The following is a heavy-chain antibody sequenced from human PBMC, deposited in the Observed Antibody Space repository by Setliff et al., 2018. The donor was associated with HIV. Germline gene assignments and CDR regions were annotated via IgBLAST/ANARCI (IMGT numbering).Heavy chain of an antibody. Sequence: PSETLSLTRTVSGGSISSGGYYWSWIRQPAGKGLEWIGRINTSGSTNYNPSLKSRVTTSVDTSNNQFTLKLSSVTAADTAVYYCARDNRGYSYGWLFDSWGQVTLVTVSS. CDR1: GGSISSGGYY. V-gene: IGHV4-61*02. CDR3: ARDNRGYSYGWLFDS. J-gene: IGHJ4*02. CDR2: INTSGST. D-gene: IGHD5-18*01.